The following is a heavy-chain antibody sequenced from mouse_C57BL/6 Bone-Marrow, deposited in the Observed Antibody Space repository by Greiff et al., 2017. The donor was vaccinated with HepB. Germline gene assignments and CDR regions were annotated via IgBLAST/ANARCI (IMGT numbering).Heavy chain of an antibody. V-gene: IGHV1-61*01. CDR3: ASRGIYYDYVYFDY. Sequence: QVQLQQPGAELVRPGSSVKLSCKASGYTFTSYWMDWVKQRPGQGLEWIGNIYPSDSETHYNQKFKDKATLTVDKSSSTAYMQLSSLTSEDSAVYYCASRGIYYDYVYFDYWGQGTTLTVSS. CDR1: GYTFTSYW. J-gene: IGHJ2*01. D-gene: IGHD2-4*01. CDR2: IYPSDSET.